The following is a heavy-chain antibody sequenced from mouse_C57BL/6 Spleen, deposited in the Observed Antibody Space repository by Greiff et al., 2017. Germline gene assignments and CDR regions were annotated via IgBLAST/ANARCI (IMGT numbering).Heavy chain of an antibody. Sequence: VQLQESGGGLVQPGGSLSLSCAASGFTFTAYYMSWVRQPPGKALEWLGFIRNKANGYTTSYSASVQGRFAISRDHYQSILYLQMNALRAEDSATYYCGRSITTVEADYFDYWGQGTTLTVSS. CDR2: IRNKANGYTT. J-gene: IGHJ2*01. V-gene: IGHV7-3*01. CDR3: GRSITTVEADYFDY. CDR1: GFTFTAYY. D-gene: IGHD1-1*01.